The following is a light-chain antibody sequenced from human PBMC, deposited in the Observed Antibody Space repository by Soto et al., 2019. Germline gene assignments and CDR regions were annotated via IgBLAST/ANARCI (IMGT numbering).Light chain of an antibody. V-gene: IGKV1-12*01. CDR3: QQANSFPRT. CDR1: QAIGGW. J-gene: IGKJ1*01. Sequence: DIQMTQSPSSVSASVGDRVTITCRASQAIGGWLAWYQQKPGMAPKLLIYAASSLQSGVPSRFSGSGSGTNFTLTISSLQPENFATYFCQQANSFPRTFSQGTTVEIK. CDR2: AAS.